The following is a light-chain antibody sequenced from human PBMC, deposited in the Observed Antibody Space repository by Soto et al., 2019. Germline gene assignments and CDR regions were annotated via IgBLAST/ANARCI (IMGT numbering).Light chain of an antibody. CDR3: QQFGSSPRT. V-gene: IGKV3-20*01. J-gene: IGKJ1*01. Sequence: ETVMTQSPATLSVSPGDRATLSFRASQNIRDNVAWYQQKPGQSPRLLIYDTTTRAPGVPPRFSGSGSGTDFTLTINRLEPEDFAVYYCQQFGSSPRTFGQGTKVDIK. CDR2: DTT. CDR1: QNIRDN.